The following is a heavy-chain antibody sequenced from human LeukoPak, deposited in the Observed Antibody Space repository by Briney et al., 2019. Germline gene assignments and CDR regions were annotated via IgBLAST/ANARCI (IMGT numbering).Heavy chain of an antibody. CDR3: ARDXXXYYDILTGYHXXXDY. V-gene: IGHV3-21*01. D-gene: IGHD3-9*01. CDR1: GFTFSSYS. CDR2: ISSSSSYI. J-gene: IGHJ4*02. Sequence: GGSLRLSCAASGFTFSSYSMNWVRQASGKGLEWVSSISSSSSYIYYADSVKGRFTISRDNAKNSLYLQMNSLRAEDTAVYYCARDXXXYYDILTGYHXXXDYXGQG.